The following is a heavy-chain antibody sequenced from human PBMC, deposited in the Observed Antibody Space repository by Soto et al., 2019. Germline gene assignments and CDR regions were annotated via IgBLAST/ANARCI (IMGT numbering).Heavy chain of an antibody. CDR3: AKGDWFDP. Sequence: ESGGGVVQPGRSLRLSCAASGFTFSSYGMHWVRQAPGKGLEWVAVISYDGSNKYYADSVKGRFTISRDNSKNTLYLQMNSLRAEDTAVYYCAKGDWFDPWGQGTLVTVSS. CDR1: GFTFSSYG. CDR2: ISYDGSNK. V-gene: IGHV3-30*18. J-gene: IGHJ5*02.